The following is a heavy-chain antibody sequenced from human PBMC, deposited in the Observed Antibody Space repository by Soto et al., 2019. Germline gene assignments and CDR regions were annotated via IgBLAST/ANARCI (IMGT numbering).Heavy chain of an antibody. CDR2: ISYDGSNK. CDR3: ARDRITMVRGVPGGAFDI. V-gene: IGHV3-30-3*01. D-gene: IGHD3-10*01. CDR1: GFTFSSYA. Sequence: QVQLVESGGGVVQPGRSLRLSCAASGFTFSSYAMHWVRQAPGKGLEWVAVISYDGSNKYYADSVKGRFTISRENSKNTLYLQMNSLRAEDTAVYYCARDRITMVRGVPGGAFDIWGQGTMVTVSS. J-gene: IGHJ3*02.